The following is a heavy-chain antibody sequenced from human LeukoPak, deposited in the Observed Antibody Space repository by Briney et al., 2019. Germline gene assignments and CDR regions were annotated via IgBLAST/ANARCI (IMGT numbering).Heavy chain of an antibody. J-gene: IGHJ6*02. CDR3: ARNNGMDV. CDR2: VNRDGSET. Sequence: GGSLRLSCAASGFALSGHWTTWFRQVPGRGPEWVANVNRDGSETYYLDSVKGRLTISKDNAKNSLYLQMNSLRAEDTALYHCARNNGMDVWGQGTTVIVSS. CDR1: GFALSGHW. V-gene: IGHV3-7*03.